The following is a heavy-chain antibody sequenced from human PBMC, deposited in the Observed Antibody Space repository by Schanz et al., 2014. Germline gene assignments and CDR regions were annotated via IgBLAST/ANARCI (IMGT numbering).Heavy chain of an antibody. Sequence: QVQLQESGPGLVKPSQTLSLTCAVSGGSISSGGYTWSWIRQPPGKGLEWIGYIYSSGSTYYNPSLKSRVTISVDTSMNQFSLKLTSVSAADTAVYYCARDRGYDFSFDPWGQGTLVTVSS. CDR1: GGSISSGGYT. V-gene: IGHV4-30-4*07. D-gene: IGHD3-3*01. CDR2: IYSSGST. CDR3: ARDRGYDFSFDP. J-gene: IGHJ5*02.